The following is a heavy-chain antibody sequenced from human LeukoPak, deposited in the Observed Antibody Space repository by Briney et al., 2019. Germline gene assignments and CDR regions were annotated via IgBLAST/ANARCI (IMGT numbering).Heavy chain of an antibody. J-gene: IGHJ4*02. CDR2: LSPDSGDT. CDR3: ARATDVSSWYLAY. V-gene: IGHV1-2*02. CDR1: GYTFTGYY. D-gene: IGHD6-13*01. Sequence: ASVKVSCKASGYTFTGYYMHWVRQAPGQELEWMGWLSPDSGDTKFAQKFQGRVTMTRDTSISTAYMELSRLRSDDTAVYYCARATDVSSWYLAYWGQGTLVTVSS.